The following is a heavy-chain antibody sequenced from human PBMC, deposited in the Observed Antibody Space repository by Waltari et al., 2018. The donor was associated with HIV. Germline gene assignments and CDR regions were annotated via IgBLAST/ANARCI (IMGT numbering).Heavy chain of an antibody. V-gene: IGHV3-7*04. Sequence: EVERSESGGGFVQPGGSLRLSCAASGFTLSWHWMWWLRRAPGKGLEWVANIKQDGSEKYYVDSVNGRFTISRDNAENSLYLQMNSLRAEDTAVYYCARGGFYGSGSKVNWGQGTLVTVSS. CDR3: ARGGFYGSGSKVN. CDR1: GFTLSWHW. J-gene: IGHJ4*02. D-gene: IGHD3-10*01. CDR2: IKQDGSEK.